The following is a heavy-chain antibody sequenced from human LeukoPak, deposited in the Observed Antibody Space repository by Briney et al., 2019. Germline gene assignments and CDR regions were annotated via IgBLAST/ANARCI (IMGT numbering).Heavy chain of an antibody. Sequence: SETLSLTCAVSGYSISSGYYWGWIRQPPGKGLEWIGSISDGGSADYNPSLKSRVTMSLDTSKNQLSLKLTSVTAADRAVYYCATSDSGSIFGVVISFWGQGTLVTVSS. CDR1: GYSISSGYY. J-gene: IGHJ4*02. CDR2: ISDGGSA. CDR3: ATSDSGSIFGVVISF. V-gene: IGHV4-38-2*01. D-gene: IGHD3-3*01.